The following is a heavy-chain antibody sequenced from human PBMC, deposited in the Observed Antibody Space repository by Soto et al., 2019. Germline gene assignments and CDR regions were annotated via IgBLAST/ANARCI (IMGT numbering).Heavy chain of an antibody. CDR3: EKDDYYYGSGSYYYYYYCGMDV. Sequence: QVQLVESGGGVVQPGRSLRLSCAASGFTFSSYGMHWVRQAPGKGLEWVAVLSYDGSNKYYADSVKGRFTISRDNSKNTRYLQMNSLRVEDRAVYFCEKDDYYYGSGSYYYYYYCGMDVWGQGTTVTVSS. CDR1: GFTFSSYG. J-gene: IGHJ6*02. D-gene: IGHD3-10*01. V-gene: IGHV3-30*18. CDR2: LSYDGSNK.